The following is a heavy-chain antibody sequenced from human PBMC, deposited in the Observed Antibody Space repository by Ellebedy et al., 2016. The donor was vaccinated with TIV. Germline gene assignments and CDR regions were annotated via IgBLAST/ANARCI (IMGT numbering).Heavy chain of an antibody. D-gene: IGHD3-10*01. CDR3: ARDFTTIRGVMNPFDY. CDR1: GDSVSSNSAA. V-gene: IGHV6-1*01. Sequence: SETLSLXXDISGDSVSSNSAAWNWIRQSPSRGLEWLGRTYYRSKWYNEYAVSVKSRIIINADTSKNQFSLQLNSVTPEDTAVYYCARDFTTIRGVMNPFDYWGQGTLVTVSS. J-gene: IGHJ4*02. CDR2: TYYRSKWYN.